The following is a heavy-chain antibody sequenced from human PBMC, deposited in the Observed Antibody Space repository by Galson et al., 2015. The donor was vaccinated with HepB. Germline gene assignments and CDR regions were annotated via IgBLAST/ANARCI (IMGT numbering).Heavy chain of an antibody. CDR3: AKASNYYGSGSRPDWFDP. J-gene: IGHJ5*02. D-gene: IGHD3-10*01. Sequence: SLRLSCAASGFTFSSYGMHWVRQAPGKGLEWVAVISYDGSNKYYADSVKGRFTISRDNSKNTLYLQMNSLRAEDTAVYYCAKASNYYGSGSRPDWFDPWGQGTLVTVSS. CDR1: GFTFSSYG. V-gene: IGHV3-30*18. CDR2: ISYDGSNK.